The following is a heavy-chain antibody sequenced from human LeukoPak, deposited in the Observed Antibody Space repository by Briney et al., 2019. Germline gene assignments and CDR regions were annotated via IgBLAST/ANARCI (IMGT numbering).Heavy chain of an antibody. Sequence: SETLSLTCTVSGGSVSSGSYYWSWIRQPPGKGLEWIGYIYYSGSTNYNPSLKSRVTISVDASKNQFSLKLSSVTAADTAVYYCASLDYYGSGSYYPPFYFDYWGQGTLVTVSS. V-gene: IGHV4-61*01. CDR1: GGSVSSGSYY. CDR2: IYYSGST. J-gene: IGHJ4*02. CDR3: ASLDYYGSGSYYPPFYFDY. D-gene: IGHD3-10*01.